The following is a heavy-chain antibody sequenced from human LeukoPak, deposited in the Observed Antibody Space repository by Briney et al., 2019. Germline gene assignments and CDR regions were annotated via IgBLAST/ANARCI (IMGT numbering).Heavy chain of an antibody. CDR3: ARDVPCSGGDCYPLD. J-gene: IGHJ4*02. Sequence: GESLKISCKGSGYNFINYWIAWVRPMPGKGLEWMGIIYPGDSDTRYSPSFQGQVNISVDNSISTAYLQWSSLQASDTAMYYCARDVPCSGGDCYPLDWGQGTLVTVSS. D-gene: IGHD2-15*01. CDR1: GYNFINYW. V-gene: IGHV5-51*01. CDR2: IYPGDSDT.